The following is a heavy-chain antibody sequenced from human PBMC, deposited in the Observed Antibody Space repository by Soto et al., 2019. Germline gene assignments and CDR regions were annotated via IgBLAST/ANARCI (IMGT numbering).Heavy chain of an antibody. D-gene: IGHD3-10*01. CDR1: GGSFSGYY. Sequence: SETLSLTCAVCGGSFSGYYWSWIRQPPGKGLEWIGEINHSGSTNYNPSLKSRVTISVDTSKNQFSLKLSSVTAADTAVYYCARGRLLWFGGQYYYYGMDVWGQGTTVTVSS. V-gene: IGHV4-34*01. J-gene: IGHJ6*02. CDR3: ARGRLLWFGGQYYYYGMDV. CDR2: INHSGST.